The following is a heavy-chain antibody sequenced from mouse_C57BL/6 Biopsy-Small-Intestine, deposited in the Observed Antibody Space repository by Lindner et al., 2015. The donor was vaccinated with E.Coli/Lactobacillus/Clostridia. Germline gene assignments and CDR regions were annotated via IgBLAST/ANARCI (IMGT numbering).Heavy chain of an antibody. D-gene: IGHD4-1*01. CDR3: ARLKVTDSNLLTGHLDY. V-gene: IGHV1-53*01. CDR1: GYTLTAYS. CDR2: INPNTGGT. Sequence: SVKVSCKASGYTLTAYSIHWVRLAPGQGLEWMGRINPNTGGTNYAQKFHGRVTMTRDTSISTAYMELSSLTSDDTATYYCARLKVTDSNLLTGHLDYWGQGSLVTVSS. J-gene: IGHJ4*01.